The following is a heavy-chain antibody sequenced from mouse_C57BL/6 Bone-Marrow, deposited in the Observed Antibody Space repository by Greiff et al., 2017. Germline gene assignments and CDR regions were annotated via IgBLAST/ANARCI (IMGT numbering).Heavy chain of an antibody. V-gene: IGHV14-4*01. CDR2: IDPENGDT. J-gene: IGHJ3*01. Sequence: VQLQQSGAELVRPGASVKLSCTASGFNIKDDYMHWVKQRPEQGLEWIGWIDPENGDTEYASKFQGKATITADTSSNTAYLQLSSLTSEDTAVYYCTREYYGTRFAYWGQGTLVTVSA. CDR1: GFNIKDDY. D-gene: IGHD1-1*01. CDR3: TREYYGTRFAY.